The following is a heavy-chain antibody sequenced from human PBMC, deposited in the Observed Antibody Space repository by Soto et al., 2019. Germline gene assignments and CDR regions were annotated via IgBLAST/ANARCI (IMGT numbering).Heavy chain of an antibody. CDR1: GFTFSSYA. CDR2: ISGSGGST. CDR3: ARTQGRYFDY. D-gene: IGHD3-16*01. J-gene: IGHJ4*02. Sequence: EVQLLESGGGLVQPGGSLRLSCAASGFTFSSYAMSWVRQAPGKGLEWVSTISGSGGSTYYADSVKGRFTISRDNPKNTLYLQMTSLRAEDTAVYYCARTQGRYFDYWGQGTLVTVSS. V-gene: IGHV3-23*01.